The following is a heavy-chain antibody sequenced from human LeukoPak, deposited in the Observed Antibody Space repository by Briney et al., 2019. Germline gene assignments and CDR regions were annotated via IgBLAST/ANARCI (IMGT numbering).Heavy chain of an antibody. D-gene: IGHD6-19*01. CDR2: IYSSGSI. J-gene: IGHJ4*01. CDR3: ARDLAGDLGY. Sequence: KPSETLSLTCTVSGGSMSNYYWSWIRQPAGEGLEWIGRIYSSGSINYNPSLKSRVTISVDTSKNQFSLKVSSVTAADTAVYYCARDLAGDLGYWGQGTLVTVSS. CDR1: GGSMSNYY. V-gene: IGHV4-4*07.